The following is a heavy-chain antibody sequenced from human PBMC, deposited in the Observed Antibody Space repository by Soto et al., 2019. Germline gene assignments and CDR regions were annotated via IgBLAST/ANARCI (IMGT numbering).Heavy chain of an antibody. Sequence: ASVKFSCKASGYTFTGYYMHWVRQAPGQWLEWMGWINPNSGGTNYAQKFQGRVTMTRDTSISTAYMELSRLRSDDTAVYYCANILTYYYDSSGFQDFPFDYWGQGTLVTVSS. V-gene: IGHV1-2*02. J-gene: IGHJ4*02. CDR2: INPNSGGT. D-gene: IGHD3-22*01. CDR3: ANILTYYYDSSGFQDFPFDY. CDR1: GYTFTGYY.